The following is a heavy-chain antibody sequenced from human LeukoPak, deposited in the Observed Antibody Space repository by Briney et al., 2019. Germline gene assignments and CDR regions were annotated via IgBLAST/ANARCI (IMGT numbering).Heavy chain of an antibody. Sequence: GGSLRLSCAASGFTFSSYAMSWVRQAPGKGLEWVSAISGSGGSTYYADSVKGRFTISRDNSKNTLYLQMNSLRAKDTAVYYCAKDRRSCYCGDYWGQGTLVTVSS. V-gene: IGHV3-23*01. J-gene: IGHJ4*02. CDR3: AKDRRSCYCGDY. CDR1: GFTFSSYA. CDR2: ISGSGGST. D-gene: IGHD2-15*01.